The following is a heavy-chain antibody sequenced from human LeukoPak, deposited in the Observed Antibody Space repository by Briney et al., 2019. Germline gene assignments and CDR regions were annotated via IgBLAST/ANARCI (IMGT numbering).Heavy chain of an antibody. D-gene: IGHD6-19*01. CDR2: INHSGAT. Sequence: PSETLSLTCVVYGGSFSDYYWTWVRQPPGKGLEWIGEINHSGATKYNPSLKSEVTIPIPTSNNQFSLKLNSVTAADTAVYYCARGEGTLAGRRWPYSFYYYVDVWGKGTTVTVSS. J-gene: IGHJ6*03. CDR3: ARGEGTLAGRRWPYSFYYYVDV. CDR1: GGSFSDYY. V-gene: IGHV4-34*01.